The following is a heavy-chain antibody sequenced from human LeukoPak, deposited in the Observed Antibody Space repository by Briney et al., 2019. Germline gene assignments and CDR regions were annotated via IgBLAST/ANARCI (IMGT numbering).Heavy chain of an antibody. J-gene: IGHJ4*02. CDR3: ARYQQTGYESDY. D-gene: IGHD5-12*01. CDR2: ISPGSTYT. Sequence: GGSLRLSCAASGFSFSTYTMNWVRQAPGKGLEWVSSISPGSTYTHYTDSVKGRFTISRDNARSTLYLQMNSLRAEDTAVYYCARYQQTGYESDYWGQGTLVTVSS. V-gene: IGHV3-21*01. CDR1: GFSFSTYT.